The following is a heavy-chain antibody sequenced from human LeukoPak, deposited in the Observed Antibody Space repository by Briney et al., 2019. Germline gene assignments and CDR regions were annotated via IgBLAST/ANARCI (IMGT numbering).Heavy chain of an antibody. V-gene: IGHV4-61*01. CDR3: ARAPSVGATSYFDY. CDR1: GGSISSGSYY. J-gene: IGHJ4*02. D-gene: IGHD1-26*01. CDR2: IYYSGST. Sequence: KTSQTLSLTCTVSGGSISSGSYYWSWIRQPPGKGLEWIGYIYYSGSTNYNPSLKSRVTISVDTSKNQFSLKLSSVTAADTAVYYCARAPSVGATSYFDYWGQGTLVTVSS.